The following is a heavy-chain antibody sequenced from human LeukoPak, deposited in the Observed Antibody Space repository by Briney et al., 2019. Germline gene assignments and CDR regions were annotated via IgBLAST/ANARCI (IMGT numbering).Heavy chain of an antibody. Sequence: SETLSLTCTVSGGSISSGDYYWSWIRQPPGKGREWIGYIYYSGSTYYNPSLKSRVTISVDTSKNQFSLKLSSVTAADTAVYYCARGNLGGPTKLRYFDWLFRPLYYFDYWGQGTLVTVSS. CDR3: ARGNLGGPTKLRYFDWLFRPLYYFDY. D-gene: IGHD3-9*01. J-gene: IGHJ4*02. CDR2: IYYSGST. V-gene: IGHV4-30-4*08. CDR1: GGSISSGDYY.